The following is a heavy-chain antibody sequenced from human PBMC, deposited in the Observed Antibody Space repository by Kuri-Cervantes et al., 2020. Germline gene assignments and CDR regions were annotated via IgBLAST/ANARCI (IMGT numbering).Heavy chain of an antibody. Sequence: GSLRLSCTASGFSFSDAWMSWVRQSPGKGLEWIGGIYYSGSTYYNPSLKSRVTISVDTSKNQFSLKLSSVTAADTAVYYCARARFGNTAMVQYYYYYYMDVWGKGTTVTVSS. J-gene: IGHJ6*03. D-gene: IGHD5-18*01. CDR2: IYYSGST. V-gene: IGHV4-4*02. CDR1: GFSFSDAW. CDR3: ARARFGNTAMVQYYYYYYMDV.